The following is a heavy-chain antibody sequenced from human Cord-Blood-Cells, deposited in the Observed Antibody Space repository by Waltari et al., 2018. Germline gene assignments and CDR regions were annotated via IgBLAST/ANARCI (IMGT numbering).Heavy chain of an antibody. CDR1: GFTFSSYW. J-gene: IGHJ3*02. CDR2: VKQDGIEK. CDR3: ARVSGSYYGAFDI. Sequence: EVQLVESGGGLVQPGGSLRLSCAASGFTFSSYWMSWVRQAPGKGLEWVANVKQDGIEKYYGDSVKGRFTISRDNAKNSLYLQMNSLRAEDTAVYYCARVSGSYYGAFDIWGQGTMVTVSS. D-gene: IGHD1-26*01. V-gene: IGHV3-7*04.